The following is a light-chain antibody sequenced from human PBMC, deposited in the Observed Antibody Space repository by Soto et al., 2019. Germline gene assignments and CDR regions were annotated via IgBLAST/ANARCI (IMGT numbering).Light chain of an antibody. CDR1: QNINNY. V-gene: IGKV1-33*01. CDR3: QQYESLPLT. CDR2: DAS. J-gene: IGKJ5*01. Sequence: DIQMTQSPSSLSASVGDIVTITCQASQNINNYLNWYQQKPGKAPKLLICDASDLEAGVPSRFSGSGSGTGFTFTISSLQPEDFATYYCQQYESLPLTFGQGTRREIK.